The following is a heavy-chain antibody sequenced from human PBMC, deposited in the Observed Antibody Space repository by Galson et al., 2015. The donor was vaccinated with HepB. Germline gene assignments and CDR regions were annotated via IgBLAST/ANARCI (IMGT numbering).Heavy chain of an antibody. V-gene: IGHV5-51*01. CDR1: GFSFSSYW. J-gene: IGHJ4*02. D-gene: IGHD5-24*01. CDR2: IYPGDSET. CDR3: ARHRGDGYNPIDY. Sequence: SGAEVKKPGESLKISCKGSGFSFSSYWIGWVRQMPGKGLEWMGIIYPGDSETKYSPSFQGQVTMSADKSNRTAYLQWSSLKASDTAIYFCARHRGDGYNPIDYWGQGTLVTVSS.